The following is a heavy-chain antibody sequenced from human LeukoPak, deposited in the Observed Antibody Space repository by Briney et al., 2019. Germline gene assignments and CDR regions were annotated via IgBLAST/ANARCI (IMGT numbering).Heavy chain of an antibody. Sequence: SETLSLTCTVSGGSISSTYYYWGWIRQPPGEGLEWIGGIYYSGSTYYNPSLKSRVTISIDTSKNQFSLKLSPVTAADTAVYYSARVSDSKSRLYYYYYMDVWGKGTTVTVSS. CDR3: ARVSDSKSRLYYYYYMDV. CDR1: GGSISSTYYY. V-gene: IGHV4-39*07. CDR2: IYYSGST. D-gene: IGHD2-21*02. J-gene: IGHJ6*03.